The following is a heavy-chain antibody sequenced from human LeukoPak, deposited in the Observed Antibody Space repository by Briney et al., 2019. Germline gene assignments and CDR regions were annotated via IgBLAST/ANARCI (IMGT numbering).Heavy chain of an antibody. J-gene: IGHJ4*02. Sequence: GASVKVSCKASGGTFSSYAISWVRQAPGQGLEWMGRIIPILGIANYAQKFQGRVTITADKSTSTAYMELSSLRSEDTAVYYCARVVPAAKGRFYFDYWGQGTLVTVSS. CDR2: IIPILGIA. CDR1: GGTFSSYA. V-gene: IGHV1-69*04. CDR3: ARVVPAAKGRFYFDY. D-gene: IGHD2-2*01.